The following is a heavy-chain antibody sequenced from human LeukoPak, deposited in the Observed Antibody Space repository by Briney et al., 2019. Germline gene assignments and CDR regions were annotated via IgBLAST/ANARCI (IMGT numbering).Heavy chain of an antibody. CDR2: YDPEEGGI. J-gene: IGHJ4*02. Sequence: ASVKVSCKGSGSTLAESSIHWLRQAPGKGLEWMGGYDPEEGGIIYAQKFLDRVTMTEDTSTTTAYMEVSSLRSEDTAVYFCAGDRGITITKDFDYWGQGTLVTVSS. V-gene: IGHV1-24*01. CDR1: GSTLAESS. D-gene: IGHD1-1*01. CDR3: AGDRGITITKDFDY.